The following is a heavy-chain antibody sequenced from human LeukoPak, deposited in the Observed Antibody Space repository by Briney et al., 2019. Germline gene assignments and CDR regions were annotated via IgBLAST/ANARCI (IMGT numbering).Heavy chain of an antibody. Sequence: PGGSLRLSCAASGFTFSSYGMHWVRQAPGKGLEWVAVISYDGSNKYYADSVKGRFTISRDNSKNTLYLQMNSLRAEDTAVYYCAKDGNIGREICYFDYWGQGTLVTVSS. D-gene: IGHD3-16*01. CDR3: AKDGNIGREICYFDY. V-gene: IGHV3-30*18. CDR2: ISYDGSNK. CDR1: GFTFSSYG. J-gene: IGHJ4*02.